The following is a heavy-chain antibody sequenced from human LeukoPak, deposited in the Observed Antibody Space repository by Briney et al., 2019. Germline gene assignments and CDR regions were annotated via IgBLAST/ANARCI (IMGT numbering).Heavy chain of an antibody. V-gene: IGHV3-11*01. CDR3: ARPASPYGGNSVGDY. CDR2: ISSSGSTI. CDR1: GFTFSDYY. D-gene: IGHD4-23*01. Sequence: PGGSLRLSCAASGFTFSDYYMSWIRQAPGKGLEWVSYISSSGSTIYYADSVKGRFTISRDNAKNSLYLQMNSLSAEDTAVYYCARPASPYGGNSVGDYWGQGTLVTVSS. J-gene: IGHJ4*02.